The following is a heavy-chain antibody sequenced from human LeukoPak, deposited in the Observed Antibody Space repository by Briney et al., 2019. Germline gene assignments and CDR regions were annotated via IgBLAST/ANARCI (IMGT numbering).Heavy chain of an antibody. D-gene: IGHD3-10*01. CDR3: ARLGSGWFDP. CDR2: IIPILGIA. J-gene: IGHJ5*02. Sequence: GASMKVSCKASGGTFSSYAISWVRQAPGQGLEWLGRIIPILGIANYAQKFQGRVTITADKSTSTAYMELSSLRSEDTAVYYCARLGSGWFDPWGQGTLVTVSS. CDR1: GGTFSSYA. V-gene: IGHV1-69*04.